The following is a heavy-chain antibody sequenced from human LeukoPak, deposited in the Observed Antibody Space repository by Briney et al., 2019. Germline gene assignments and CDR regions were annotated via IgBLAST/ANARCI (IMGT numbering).Heavy chain of an antibody. CDR3: ARDLEHDYGDYGLD. CDR1: GYAFTGYY. Sequence: GASVKVSCKASGYAFTGYYMHWVRQAPGQGLEWMGWINPNSGGTNYAQKFQGRVTMTRDTSISTAYMELSRLRSDDTAVYYCARDLEHDYGDYGLDWGQGTLVTVSS. V-gene: IGHV1-2*02. CDR2: INPNSGGT. J-gene: IGHJ4*02. D-gene: IGHD4-17*01.